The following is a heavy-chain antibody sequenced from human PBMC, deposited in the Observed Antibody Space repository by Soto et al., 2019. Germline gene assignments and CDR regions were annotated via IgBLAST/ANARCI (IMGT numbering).Heavy chain of an antibody. CDR2: IGSSSSYT. D-gene: IGHD3-9*01. Sequence: QVPLVESGGGLVKPGGSLRLSCAASGFTFSDYYMSWIRQAPGKGLEWVSYIGSSSSYTNYADSVKGRFTISRDNAKNSLYLQMNSLRAEDTAVYYCARDADILTGSDAFDIWGQWTMVTVSS. CDR1: GFTFSDYY. CDR3: ARDADILTGSDAFDI. V-gene: IGHV3-11*05. J-gene: IGHJ3*02.